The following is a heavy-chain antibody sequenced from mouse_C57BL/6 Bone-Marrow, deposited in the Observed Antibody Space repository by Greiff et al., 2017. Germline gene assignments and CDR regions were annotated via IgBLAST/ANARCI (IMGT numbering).Heavy chain of an antibody. Sequence: QVQLQQPGAELVKPGASVKLSCKASGYTFTSYWMHWVKQRPGRGLEWIGRIDPNSGGTKYNEKFKSKATLTVDKPSRTAYMQLSSLTSEDFAAYYCARRTTVVATRAYWYFDVWGTGTTVTVSS. CDR1: GYTFTSYW. CDR2: IDPNSGGT. D-gene: IGHD1-1*01. V-gene: IGHV1-72*01. J-gene: IGHJ1*03. CDR3: ARRTTVVATRAYWYFDV.